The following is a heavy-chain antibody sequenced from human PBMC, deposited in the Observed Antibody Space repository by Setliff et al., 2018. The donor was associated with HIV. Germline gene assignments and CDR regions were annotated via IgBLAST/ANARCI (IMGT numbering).Heavy chain of an antibody. J-gene: IGHJ5*02. CDR1: GGSISSGSYY. V-gene: IGHV4-61*02. D-gene: IGHD3-22*01. CDR2: IYTSGST. Sequence: PSETLSLTCTVSGGSISSGSYYWNWIRQPAGKGLEWIGRIYTSGSTNYNPSLKSRVTISVDTSRNQFSLKLSSVTAADTAVYYCVRSYYYDSSGYSSRYWFDPWGQGTLVTVSS. CDR3: VRSYYYDSSGYSSRYWFDP.